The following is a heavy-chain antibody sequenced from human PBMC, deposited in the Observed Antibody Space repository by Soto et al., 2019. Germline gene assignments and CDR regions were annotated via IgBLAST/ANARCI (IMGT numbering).Heavy chain of an antibody. CDR3: ARLATLGGSSITGEDF. J-gene: IGHJ4*02. V-gene: IGHV5-51*01. CDR1: GYSFYNYW. D-gene: IGHD1-26*01. Sequence: EVQLVQSGAEVRKPGESLKISCEGSGYSFYNYWIGWVRQMPGKGLEWMGIIYPADSDTRYIPSFQGQVTISADKSINTAYLQWSSLKASDIAIYYCARLATLGGSSITGEDFWGQGTLVTVSS. CDR2: IYPADSDT.